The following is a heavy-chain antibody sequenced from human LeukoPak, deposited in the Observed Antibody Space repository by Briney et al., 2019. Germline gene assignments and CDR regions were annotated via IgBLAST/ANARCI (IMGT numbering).Heavy chain of an antibody. CDR1: GFTFSSYA. CDR3: ARGVLHFDY. CDR2: ISYDGSNK. Sequence: GGSLRLSCAASGFTFSSYAMHWVRQAPGKGLEWVAVISYDGSNKYYADSVKGRFTISRDNSKNTLYLQMNSLGAEDTAVYYCARGVLHFDYWGQGTLVTVSS. V-gene: IGHV3-30-3*01. J-gene: IGHJ4*02.